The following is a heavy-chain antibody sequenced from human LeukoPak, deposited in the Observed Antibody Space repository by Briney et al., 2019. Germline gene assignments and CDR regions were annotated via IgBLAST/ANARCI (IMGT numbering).Heavy chain of an antibody. CDR2: VYESGST. CDR1: IDSISNYY. V-gene: IGHV4-4*07. D-gene: IGHD2-2*01. J-gene: IGHJ4*02. Sequence: SETLSLTCTVSIDSISNYYWSWVRQPAGEGLEWIGRVYESGSTYYNPSLKSRVTMSLDTSKKQFSLTLISVTAADSAVYYCARDSCSSTSCRRKFDNWGQGTLVTVSS. CDR3: ARDSCSSTSCRRKFDN.